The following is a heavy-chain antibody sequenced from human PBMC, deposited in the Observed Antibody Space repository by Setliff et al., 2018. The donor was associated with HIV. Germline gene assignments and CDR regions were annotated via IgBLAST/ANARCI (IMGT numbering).Heavy chain of an antibody. CDR1: GGTFSSYA. CDR3: ARRHFYDSSGQVWAFDI. V-gene: IGHV1-69*13. Sequence: SVKVSCKASGGTFSSYAISWVRQAPGQGLEWMGGIIPIFGTANYAQKFQGRVTITADESTSTAYMELSSLRFEDTATYYCARRHFYDSSGQVWAFDIWGQGTMVTVSS. D-gene: IGHD3-22*01. CDR2: IIPIFGTA. J-gene: IGHJ3*02.